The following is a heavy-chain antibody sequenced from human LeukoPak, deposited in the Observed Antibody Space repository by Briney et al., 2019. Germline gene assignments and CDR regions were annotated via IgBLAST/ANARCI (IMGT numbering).Heavy chain of an antibody. CDR3: GRVGTYYYGSGSPGP. CDR2: IYYSGST. V-gene: IGHV4-30-4*01. J-gene: IGHJ5*02. D-gene: IGHD3-10*01. CDR1: GGSISSGDYY. Sequence: SQTLSLTCTVSGGSISSGDYYWSWIRQPPGKGLEWIGYIYYSGSTYYNPSLKSRVTISVDTSKNQFSLKLSSVTAADTAVYYCGRVGTYYYGSGSPGPWGQGTLVTVSS.